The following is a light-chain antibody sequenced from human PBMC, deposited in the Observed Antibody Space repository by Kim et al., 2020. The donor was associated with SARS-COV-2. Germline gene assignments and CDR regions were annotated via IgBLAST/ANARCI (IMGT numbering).Light chain of an antibody. Sequence: VSQGQTASITCSGDKLGDKYACWYQQKPGQSPVLVIYQDSKRPSGIPERVSGSNSGNTATLTISGTQAMDEADYYCQAWDSSTYVFGTGTKVTVL. CDR1: KLGDKY. J-gene: IGLJ1*01. V-gene: IGLV3-1*01. CDR3: QAWDSSTYV. CDR2: QDS.